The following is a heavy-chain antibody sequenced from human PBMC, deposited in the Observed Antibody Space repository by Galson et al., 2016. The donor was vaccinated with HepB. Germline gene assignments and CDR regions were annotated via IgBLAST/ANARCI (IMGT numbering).Heavy chain of an antibody. D-gene: IGHD4-17*01. CDR2: IYFSGST. Sequence: SETLSLTCSVSDGSIKSYFWSWIRQPPGKGLEWIGCIYFSGSTSYNPSLKNRVSVSVDMSKNQFSLRLFSVTAADTAVYYWARAGAATVTSAEGGMDVWGQGTTVIVSS. CDR1: DGSIKSYF. V-gene: IGHV4-59*01. J-gene: IGHJ6*02. CDR3: ARAGAATVTSAEGGMDV.